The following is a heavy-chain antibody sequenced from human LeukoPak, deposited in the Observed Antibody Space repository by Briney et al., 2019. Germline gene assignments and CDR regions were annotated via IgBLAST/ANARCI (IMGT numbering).Heavy chain of an antibody. V-gene: IGHV3-30*04. J-gene: IGHJ4*02. Sequence: GRSLRLSCAASGFTFSSYAMHWVRQAPGKGLEWVAVISYDGSNKYYADSVKGRFTISRDNYKNTLYLQMNSLRAEDTAVYYCARGYVVVPAAMGYWGQGTLVTVSS. D-gene: IGHD2-2*01. CDR1: GFTFSSYA. CDR3: ARGYVVVPAAMGY. CDR2: ISYDGSNK.